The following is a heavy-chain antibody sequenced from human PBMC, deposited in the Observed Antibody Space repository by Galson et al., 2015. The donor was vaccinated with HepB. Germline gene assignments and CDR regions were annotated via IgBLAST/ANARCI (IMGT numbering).Heavy chain of an antibody. CDR2: ISYDGSKK. CDR3: AREGRSSWTGEDAFDI. D-gene: IGHD6-13*01. CDR1: GFTFSSYT. Sequence: SLRLSCAASGFTFSSYTIHWVCQAPGKGLAWVAVISYDGSKKYYADSVKGRFTISRDNSKNTLYLQMNSLRAEDTAVYYCAREGRSSWTGEDAFDIWGQGTMVTVSS. V-gene: IGHV3-30*04. J-gene: IGHJ3*02.